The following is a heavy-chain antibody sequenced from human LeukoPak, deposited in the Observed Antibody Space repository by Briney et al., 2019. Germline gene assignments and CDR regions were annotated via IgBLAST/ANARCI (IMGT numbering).Heavy chain of an antibody. CDR2: ISISGGST. CDR1: GFTFSNYG. J-gene: IGHJ4*02. Sequence: GGSLRLSCAASGFTFSNYGMSWVRQAPGKGLEWVSVISISGGSTYYADSVKGRFTISRDNSKNTLYLKMNSLRAEDTAVYYCAKDAWWFGDSLLYYSDYWGQGTLVTVSS. V-gene: IGHV3-23*01. D-gene: IGHD3-10*01. CDR3: AKDAWWFGDSLLYYSDY.